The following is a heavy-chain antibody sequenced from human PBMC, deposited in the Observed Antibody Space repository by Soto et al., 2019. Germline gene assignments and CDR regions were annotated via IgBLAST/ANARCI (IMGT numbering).Heavy chain of an antibody. CDR1: GGTFSSYA. CDR3: ASGRGLTGTTSSLVDY. Sequence: QVQLVQSGAEVKKPGSSVKVSCKASGGTFSSYAISWVRQAPGQGLEWMGGIIPIFGTANYAQKFQGRVTITADKSTSTAYMELSSLRSEDTAVDYCASGRGLTGTTSSLVDYWGQGTLVTVSS. D-gene: IGHD1-20*01. J-gene: IGHJ4*02. V-gene: IGHV1-69*06. CDR2: IIPIFGTA.